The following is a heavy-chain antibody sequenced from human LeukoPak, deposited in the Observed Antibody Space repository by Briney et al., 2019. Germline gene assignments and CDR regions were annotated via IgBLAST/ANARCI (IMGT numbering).Heavy chain of an antibody. CDR1: GFPFSNYG. Sequence: PGGSLRLSCAVSGFPFSNYGMSWVRQAPGKGLEWVSAISPSGSTTCYADSVEGRFTISRDNPKNTLYLQMSSLRAEDTAIYYCAKARGLDYGDYVIFDYWGQGTLVTVSS. D-gene: IGHD4-17*01. CDR3: AKARGLDYGDYVIFDY. V-gene: IGHV3-23*01. CDR2: ISPSGSTT. J-gene: IGHJ4*02.